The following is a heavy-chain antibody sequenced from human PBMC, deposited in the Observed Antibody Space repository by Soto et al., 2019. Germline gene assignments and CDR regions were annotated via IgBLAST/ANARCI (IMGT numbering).Heavy chain of an antibody. CDR1: GFTFSSYW. Sequence: EVQLVESGGGLVQPGGSLRLSCAASGFTFSSYWMTWVRQAPGKGLEWVANIKHESETFYLDSVKGRFTISRDNAKNSLYLQMNSLRVGDTAVYYCVRDGMYDYGSSMHWGQGTLVTVSS. J-gene: IGHJ4*02. D-gene: IGHD3-10*01. CDR3: VRDGMYDYGSSMH. CDR2: IKHESET. V-gene: IGHV3-7*03.